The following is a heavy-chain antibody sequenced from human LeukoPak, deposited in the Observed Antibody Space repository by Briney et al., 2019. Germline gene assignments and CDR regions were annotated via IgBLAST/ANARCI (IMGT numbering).Heavy chain of an antibody. CDR2: VSGGGGTT. Sequence: GGSLRLSCAASGFTFSSYGMSWVRQAPGKGLEWVSTVSGGGGTTYYADSVKGRFTISRDNSKNTLFLQMNSLRAEDTAIYYCAKDMGYCSSATCYGLDYWGQGTLVTVSS. CDR1: GFTFSSYG. V-gene: IGHV3-23*01. J-gene: IGHJ4*02. D-gene: IGHD2-2*01. CDR3: AKDMGYCSSATCYGLDY.